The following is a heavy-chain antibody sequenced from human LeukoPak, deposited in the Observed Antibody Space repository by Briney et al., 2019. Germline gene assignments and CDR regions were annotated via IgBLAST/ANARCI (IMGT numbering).Heavy chain of an antibody. J-gene: IGHJ6*03. Sequence: PGGSLRLSCAASGFTFSDYYMSWIRQAPGKGLEWVSYISSSGSTIYYADSVKGRFTISRDNAKNSLYLQMNSLRAEDTAVYYCARAGGLLEWLLSIPVPGSGYYYYMDVWGKGTTVTVSS. D-gene: IGHD3-3*01. V-gene: IGHV3-11*04. CDR1: GFTFSDYY. CDR3: ARAGGLLEWLLSIPVPGSGYYYYMDV. CDR2: ISSSGSTI.